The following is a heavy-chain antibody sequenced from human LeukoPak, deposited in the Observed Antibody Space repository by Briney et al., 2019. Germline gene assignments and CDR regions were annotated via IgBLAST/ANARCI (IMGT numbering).Heavy chain of an antibody. V-gene: IGHV1-18*01. CDR3: ARDTLLRYFDWLLRTHYYYYGMDV. CDR2: ISAYNGNT. CDR1: GYTFTSYG. D-gene: IGHD3-9*01. Sequence: ASVKVSCKASGYTFTSYGISWVRQAPGQGLEWMGWISAYNGNTNYAQKLQGRVTMTTDTSTSTAYMELRSLRSDDTAVYYCARDTLLRYFDWLLRTHYYYYGMDVWGQGTTVTVSS. J-gene: IGHJ6*02.